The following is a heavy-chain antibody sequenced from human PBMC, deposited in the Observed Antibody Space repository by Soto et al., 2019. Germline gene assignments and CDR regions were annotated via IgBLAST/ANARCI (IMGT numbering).Heavy chain of an antibody. D-gene: IGHD6-13*01. J-gene: IGHJ4*02. CDR1: GYTFTSYY. CDR2: INPCGAST. Sequence: QVQLLQSGAEVKKPGASVKVSCKASGYTFTSYYMHWVRQAPGQGLEWMGIINPCGASTSYAQKFVGCFTMAMDTATSAVYMELSSLRSEDTAVYYCAREKAAAGPSFDYWGQGTLVTVSS. CDR3: AREKAAAGPSFDY. V-gene: IGHV1-46*03.